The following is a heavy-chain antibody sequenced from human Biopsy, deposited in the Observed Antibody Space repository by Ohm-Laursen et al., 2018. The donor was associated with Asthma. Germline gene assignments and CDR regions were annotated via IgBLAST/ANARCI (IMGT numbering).Heavy chain of an antibody. CDR3: AIVGYSSGWDFFDY. V-gene: IGHV1-2*06. Sequence: SVKVSCKASGYTFTGYYMYWVRQAPGQGLEWMGRINPNSGGTNYAQKFQGRVTMTRGTSISTAYMELSRLRSDDTAVYYCAIVGYSSGWDFFDYWGQGTLVTVSS. D-gene: IGHD6-19*01. CDR2: INPNSGGT. J-gene: IGHJ4*02. CDR1: GYTFTGYY.